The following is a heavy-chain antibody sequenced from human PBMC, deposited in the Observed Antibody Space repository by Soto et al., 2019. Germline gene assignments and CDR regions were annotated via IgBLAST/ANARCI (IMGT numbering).Heavy chain of an antibody. Sequence: QVLLVQSGAEVKKPGSSVKISCKASGGSFGNSAINWVRQTPGQGLEWLGGFIPVYRTLNYAQKFQGRVTITADESTGTDYMTLNSLASNDTAVYYCAKGVIWIGYFTVDSWGQGTRVTVSS. CDR3: AKGVIWIGYFTVDS. D-gene: IGHD3-3*01. CDR2: FIPVYRTL. V-gene: IGHV1-69*01. J-gene: IGHJ4*02. CDR1: GGSFGNSA.